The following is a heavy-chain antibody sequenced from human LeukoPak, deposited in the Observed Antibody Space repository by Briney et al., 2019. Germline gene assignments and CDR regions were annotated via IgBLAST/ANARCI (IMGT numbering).Heavy chain of an antibody. CDR3: ARVPVGSSSSAFDI. D-gene: IGHD6-6*01. V-gene: IGHV1-69*04. J-gene: IGHJ3*02. CDR1: GGTFSSYA. Sequence: ASVKVSCKASGGTFSSYAISWVRQAPGQGLEWMGRIIPIFGIANYAQKFQGRVTITADKSTSTAYMELSSLRSEDTAVYYCARVPVGSSSSAFDIWGQGTMVTVSS. CDR2: IIPIFGIA.